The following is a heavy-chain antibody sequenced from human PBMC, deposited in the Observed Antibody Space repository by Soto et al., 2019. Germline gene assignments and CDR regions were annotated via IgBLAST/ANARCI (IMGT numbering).Heavy chain of an antibody. J-gene: IGHJ5*02. CDR2: ISYDGSNK. CDR1: GFTFSSYG. V-gene: IGHV3-30*18. CDR3: AKDGVDIVATTKYNWFDP. D-gene: IGHD5-12*01. Sequence: GGSLRLSCAASGFTFSSYGMHWVRQAPGKGLEWVAVISYDGSNKYYADSVKGRFTISRDNSKNTLYLQMNSLRAEDTAVYYCAKDGVDIVATTKYNWFDPWGQGTLVTVSS.